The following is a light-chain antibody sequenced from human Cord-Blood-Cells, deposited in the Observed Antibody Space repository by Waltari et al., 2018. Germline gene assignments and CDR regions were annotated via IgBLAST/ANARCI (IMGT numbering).Light chain of an antibody. CDR2: DVS. J-gene: IGLJ1*01. V-gene: IGLV2-11*01. Sequence: QSALTQPRSVSGSPGQSVTISCTGTSSDVGGYNYVSWYQQPPGKAPKLMIYDVSERPSGVPDRFSGSKSGNTASLTISGLQAEDEADYYGCSYAGSYTSLYVFGTGTKVTVL. CDR1: SSDVGGYNY. CDR3: CSYAGSYTSLYV.